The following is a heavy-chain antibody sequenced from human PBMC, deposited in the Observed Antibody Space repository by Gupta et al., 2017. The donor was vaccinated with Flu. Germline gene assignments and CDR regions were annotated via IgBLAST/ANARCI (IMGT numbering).Heavy chain of an antibody. CDR3: ARGSHDSKYRCFET. Sequence: RHSPGKGLEWVATLKQDGSDQDYVDSVKGRFTISRDSAKNSLYHQMNGLRVEDTAVYYCARGSHDSKYRCFETWGQGTRVTVSS. CDR2: LKQDGSDQ. V-gene: IGHV3-7*01. D-gene: IGHD4-4*01. J-gene: IGHJ5*02.